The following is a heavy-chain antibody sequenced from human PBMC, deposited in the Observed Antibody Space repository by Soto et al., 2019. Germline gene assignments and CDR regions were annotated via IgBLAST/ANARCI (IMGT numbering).Heavy chain of an antibody. Sequence: PSETLSLTCTVSGGSISSSSYYWGWIRQPPGKGLEWIGSIYYSGSTYYNPSLKSRVTISVDTSKNQFSLKLSSVTAADTAVYYCARHHHPTNNYDFWSGYSYYYYGMDVWGQGTTVTVSS. CDR1: GGSISSSSYY. J-gene: IGHJ6*02. CDR2: IYYSGST. V-gene: IGHV4-39*01. D-gene: IGHD3-3*01. CDR3: ARHHHPTNNYDFWSGYSYYYYGMDV.